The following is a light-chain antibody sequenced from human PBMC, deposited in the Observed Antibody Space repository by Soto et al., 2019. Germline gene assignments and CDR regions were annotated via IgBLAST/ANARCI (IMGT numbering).Light chain of an antibody. CDR2: GTS. J-gene: IGKJ4*01. V-gene: IGKV3-20*01. Sequence: EIVLTQSPGTLSLSPGERVTLSCRASQSIDNNHLAWYQQKPGQAPRLLIHGTSNRATGIPDRFNGSGSGTDFTLTFSRLEPEDFAVYYCEYYGTSITFGGGTKVDIK. CDR1: QSIDNNH. CDR3: EYYGTSIT.